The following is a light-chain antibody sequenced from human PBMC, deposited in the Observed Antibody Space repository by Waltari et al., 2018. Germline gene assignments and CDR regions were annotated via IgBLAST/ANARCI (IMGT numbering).Light chain of an antibody. CDR1: HLGTYS. J-gene: IGLJ1*01. Sequence: SYVVTQPPSVSVAPGETATITCGGDHLGTYSVPWYQQKAGQAPVLVIFYDRDRPSGIPDRFSGSNSGNTATLTISRVEAGDEARYYCHVWHPHVDPGVFGTGTEVTVL. CDR2: YDR. CDR3: HVWHPHVDPGV. V-gene: IGLV3-21*04.